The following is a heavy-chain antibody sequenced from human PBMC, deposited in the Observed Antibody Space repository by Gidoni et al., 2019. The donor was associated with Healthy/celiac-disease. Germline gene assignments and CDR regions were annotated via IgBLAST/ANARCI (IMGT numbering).Heavy chain of an antibody. CDR3: ARALLIDYGGNSGFDY. V-gene: IGHV3-21*01. Sequence: EVQLVESGGGLVKPGGSLRLSCADSGVTFRSYSMNWVRQAPGKGLEWVSSISSSSSYIYYADSVKGRFTISRDNAKNSLYLQMNSLRAEDTAVYYCARALLIDYGGNSGFDYWGQGTLVTVSS. CDR2: ISSSSSYI. D-gene: IGHD4-17*01. CDR1: GVTFRSYS. J-gene: IGHJ4*02.